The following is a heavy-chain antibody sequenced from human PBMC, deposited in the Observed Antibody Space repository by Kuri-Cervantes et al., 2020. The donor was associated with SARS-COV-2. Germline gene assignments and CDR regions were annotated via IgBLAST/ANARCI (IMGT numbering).Heavy chain of an antibody. Sequence: GSLRLSCAVYGGSFSGYYWSWVRQAPGKGLEWIGRIYTSGSTNYNPSLKSRVTMSVDTSKNQFSLKLSSVTAADTAVYYCARVPTPYYYYYMDVWGKGTTVTVSS. J-gene: IGHJ6*03. CDR3: ARVPTPYYYYYMDV. CDR1: GGSFSGYY. CDR2: IYTSGST. V-gene: IGHV4-59*10. D-gene: IGHD4-17*01.